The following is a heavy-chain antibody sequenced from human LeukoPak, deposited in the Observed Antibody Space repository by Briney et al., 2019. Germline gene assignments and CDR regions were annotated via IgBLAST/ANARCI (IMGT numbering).Heavy chain of an antibody. CDR2: TYYRSKWYN. CDR1: GDSVSSNSAA. D-gene: IGHD3-10*01. Sequence: SQTLSLTCAISGDSVSSNSAAWNWIRQSPSRGLEWLGRTYYRSKWYNDYAVSVKSRITINPDTSKNQFSLQLNSVTPEDTAVYYYARDATYGSGRPPGHGMDVWGQGTTVTVSS. CDR3: ARDATYGSGRPPGHGMDV. V-gene: IGHV6-1*01. J-gene: IGHJ6*02.